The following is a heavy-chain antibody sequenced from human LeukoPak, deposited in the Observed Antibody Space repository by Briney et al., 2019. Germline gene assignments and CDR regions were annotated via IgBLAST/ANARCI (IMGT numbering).Heavy chain of an antibody. J-gene: IGHJ3*02. CDR2: INHSGST. Sequence: SETLSLTCAVYGGSFSGYYWSWIRQPPGKGLEWIGEINHSGSTNYNPSLKSRVTISVDTSKNQFSLKLSSVTAADTAVYYCARPNCSGGSCYSGRDAFDIWGQGTMVTVSS. V-gene: IGHV4-34*01. D-gene: IGHD2-15*01. CDR3: ARPNCSGGSCYSGRDAFDI. CDR1: GGSFSGYY.